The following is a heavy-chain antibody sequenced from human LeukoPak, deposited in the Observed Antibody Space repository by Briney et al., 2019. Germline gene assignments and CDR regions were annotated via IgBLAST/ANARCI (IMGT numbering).Heavy chain of an antibody. Sequence: SETLSLTCTVSGGSISSGGYYWSWIRQHPGKGLEWIGYIYYSGSTYYNPSLKSRVTISVDTSKNQFSLKLSSVTAADTAVYYCARASFLYYYGSGSYLPSYGMDVWGQGTTVTVSS. CDR2: IYYSGST. D-gene: IGHD3-10*01. V-gene: IGHV4-31*03. CDR3: ARASFLYYYGSGSYLPSYGMDV. CDR1: GGSISSGGYY. J-gene: IGHJ6*02.